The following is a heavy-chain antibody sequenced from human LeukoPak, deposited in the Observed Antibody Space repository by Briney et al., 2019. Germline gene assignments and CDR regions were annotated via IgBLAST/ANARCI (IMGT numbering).Heavy chain of an antibody. CDR2: INHSGST. Sequence: SETLSLTCAVSGYSISSGYYWGWIRQPPGKGLEWIGEINHSGSTNYNPSLKSRVTISVDTSKNQFSLKLSSVTAADTAVYYCARAVYDFWSGYPISRVFDYWGQGTLVTVSS. CDR3: ARAVYDFWSGYPISRVFDY. D-gene: IGHD3-3*01. V-gene: IGHV4-38-2*01. J-gene: IGHJ4*02. CDR1: GYSISSGYY.